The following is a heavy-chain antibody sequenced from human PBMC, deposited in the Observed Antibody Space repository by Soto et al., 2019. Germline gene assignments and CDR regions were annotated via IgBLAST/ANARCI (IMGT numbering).Heavy chain of an antibody. J-gene: IGHJ6*02. CDR1: GLSLSTTGVG. V-gene: IGHV2-5*02. D-gene: IGHD2-21*02. CDR2: IYWDDDK. Sequence: QITLKESGPTLVKPTQTLTLTCTFPGLSLSTTGVGVGWIRQPPGKALEWLALIYWDDDKRYSPSLKCILTITKDTSKNQVVLTMTNMDPVDTATYYCVQSRCGGDCLQSYSSHSYYGLDVWGQGTTVTVSS. CDR3: VQSRCGGDCLQSYSSHSYYGLDV.